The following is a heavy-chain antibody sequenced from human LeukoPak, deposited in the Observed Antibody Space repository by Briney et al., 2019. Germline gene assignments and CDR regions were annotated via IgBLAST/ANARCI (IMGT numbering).Heavy chain of an antibody. Sequence: QTGGSLRLSCAASGFTFDDYTIHWVRQAPGKGLEWVSLISWDGGTTYYADSVKGRFTISRDNSKNSLYLQMNSLRTEDTALYYCAKEGIEVAAFDYWGQGTLVTVSS. CDR1: GFTFDDYT. D-gene: IGHD6-19*01. CDR2: ISWDGGTT. J-gene: IGHJ4*02. CDR3: AKEGIEVAAFDY. V-gene: IGHV3-43*01.